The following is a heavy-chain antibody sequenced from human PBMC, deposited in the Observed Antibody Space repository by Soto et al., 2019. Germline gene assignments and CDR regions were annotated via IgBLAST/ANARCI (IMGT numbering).Heavy chain of an antibody. J-gene: IGHJ5*02. CDR3: AKDDASAAPSTLES. V-gene: IGHV3-23*01. CDR1: GFTFNNYA. CDR2: ISGSGRTT. Sequence: EAQLLESGGGLVQPGGSLRLSCAASGFTFNNYAMSWVRRAPGKGLEWVSGISGSGRTTYYADSVKGRFTISRDTSRNTVYRQMNCLRGEDTAVYYCAKDDASAAPSTLESWGRGTLVTVSS. D-gene: IGHD2-15*01.